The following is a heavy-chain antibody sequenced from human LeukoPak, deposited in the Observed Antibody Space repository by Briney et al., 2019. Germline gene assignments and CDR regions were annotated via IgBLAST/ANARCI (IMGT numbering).Heavy chain of an antibody. V-gene: IGHV3-23*01. Sequence: GGSLRLSCAASGFTFSSYAMSWVRQAPGKGLEWVSAISGSGGSTYYADSVKGRFTISRDNSKNTLYLQMNSLRAEDTAVYYCAKDGLWFGELFGRTSDYWGQGTLVTVSS. J-gene: IGHJ4*02. CDR1: GFTFSSYA. CDR3: AKDGLWFGELFGRTSDY. D-gene: IGHD3-10*01. CDR2: ISGSGGST.